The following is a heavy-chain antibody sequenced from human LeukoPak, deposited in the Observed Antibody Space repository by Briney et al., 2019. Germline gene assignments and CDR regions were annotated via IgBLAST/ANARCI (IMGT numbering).Heavy chain of an antibody. D-gene: IGHD3-22*01. V-gene: IGHV1-2*02. CDR1: GYTFTGYY. CDR2: INPNSGGT. J-gene: IGHJ4*02. Sequence: ASVKVSCKASGYTFTGYYMHWVRQAPGQGLEWMGWINPNSGGTNYAQKFQGRVTMTRDTSISTAYTELSRLRSDDTAVYYCARVYYDSSGYYDYWGQGTLVTVSS. CDR3: ARVYYDSSGYYDY.